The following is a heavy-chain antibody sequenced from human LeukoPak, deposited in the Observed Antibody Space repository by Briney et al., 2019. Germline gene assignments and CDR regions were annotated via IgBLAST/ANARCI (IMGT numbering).Heavy chain of an antibody. Sequence: GGSLRLSCAASGFTFKTLAMSWVRQAPGKGLESVSVISAGGGKTYYADSVKGRFTISRDNTKNSLYLQMNSLRTEDTALYYCARWQCCSYYGMDVWGQGTTVTVSS. CDR2: ISAGGGKT. V-gene: IGHV3-43*02. J-gene: IGHJ6*02. D-gene: IGHD5-24*01. CDR3: ARWQCCSYYGMDV. CDR1: GFTFKTLA.